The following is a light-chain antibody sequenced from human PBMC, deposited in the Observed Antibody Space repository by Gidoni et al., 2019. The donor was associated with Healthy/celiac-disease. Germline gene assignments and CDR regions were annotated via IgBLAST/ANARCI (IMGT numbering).Light chain of an antibody. CDR1: QSISSY. V-gene: IGKV1-39*01. CDR2: AAS. CDR3: QQSYSTPRT. J-gene: IGKJ1*01. Sequence: IQMTQSPSSLSASVGDRVTITSRASQSISSYVDWYQQKPGKAPKRLIYAASSLQSGVPSRFSGSGSGTDFTLTISSLQPEDFATYYCQQSYSTPRTFGQGTKVEIK.